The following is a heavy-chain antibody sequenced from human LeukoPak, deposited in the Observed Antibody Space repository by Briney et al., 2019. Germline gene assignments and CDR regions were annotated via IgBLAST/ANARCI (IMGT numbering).Heavy chain of an antibody. D-gene: IGHD2-21*02. J-gene: IGHJ3*02. CDR3: ARDRGLAYCGGDCYSDAFDI. CDR2: IRYDGSNK. CDR1: GFTFSSYG. V-gene: IGHV3-30*02. Sequence: GGSLRLSCAASGFTFSSYGMHWVRQAPGKGLEWVAFIRYDGSNKYYADSVKGRFTISRDNAKNSLYLQMNSLRAEDTAVYYCARDRGLAYCGGDCYSDAFDIWGQGTMVTVSS.